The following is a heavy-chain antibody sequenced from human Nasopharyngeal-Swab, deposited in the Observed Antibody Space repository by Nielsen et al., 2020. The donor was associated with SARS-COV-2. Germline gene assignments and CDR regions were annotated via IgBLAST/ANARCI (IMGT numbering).Heavy chain of an antibody. CDR2: ISSDSGAK. V-gene: IGHV3-21*01. J-gene: IGHJ4*02. CDR1: GFSFSTYT. D-gene: IGHD3-22*01. Sequence: GESLKISCAASGFSFSTYTMNWDRQAPGKGLEWLSSISSDSGAKYHADSVKGRFTISRDNAKNSLYLEMNSLRAEDTAVYYCLRGDRRDYWGPGTLVSVSS. CDR3: LRGDRRDY.